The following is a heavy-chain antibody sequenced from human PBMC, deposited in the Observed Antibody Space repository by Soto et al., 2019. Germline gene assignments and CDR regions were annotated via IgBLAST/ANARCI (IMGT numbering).Heavy chain of an antibody. V-gene: IGHV3-74*01. CDR3: ARGPRVSSTGTGAH. CDR1: GFTFSAYW. CDR2: ISDDGSTA. D-gene: IGHD1-1*01. J-gene: IGHJ4*02. Sequence: GGSLRLSCSVSGFTFSAYWMHRVRQVPGKGLTWVSRISDDGSTATYADSVKGRFVISRDNAKNSLYLEMNTLRADDSGLYYCARGPRVSSTGTGAHWGRGTLVTVSS.